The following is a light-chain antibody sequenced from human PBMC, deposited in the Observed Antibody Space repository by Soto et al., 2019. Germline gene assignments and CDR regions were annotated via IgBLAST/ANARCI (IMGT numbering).Light chain of an antibody. CDR2: EVT. CDR1: RSDVGAYNY. V-gene: IGLV2-14*01. J-gene: IGLJ1*01. CDR3: SSFTNRFTLV. Sequence: QSALTQPASVSGSPGQSIAISCTGTRSDVGAYNYVSWYQQHPGKAPKLMISEVTNRPSGVSDRFSGSKSGNTASLTISGLQAEDEADYYCSSFTNRFTLVFGTGTKVTVL.